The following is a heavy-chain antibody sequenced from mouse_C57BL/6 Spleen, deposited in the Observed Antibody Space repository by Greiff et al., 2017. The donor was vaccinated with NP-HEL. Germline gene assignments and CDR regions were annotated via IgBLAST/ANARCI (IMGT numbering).Heavy chain of an antibody. CDR3: ASNLYYGNSYFDY. Sequence: EVKLQESGPGLVKPSQSLSLTCSVTGYSITSGYYWNWIRQFPGNKLEWMGYISYDGSNNYNPSLKNRISITRDTSKNQFFLKLNSVTTEDTATYYCASNLYYGNSYFDYWGQGTTLTVSS. V-gene: IGHV3-6*01. CDR2: ISYDGSN. CDR1: GYSITSGYY. D-gene: IGHD2-1*01. J-gene: IGHJ2*01.